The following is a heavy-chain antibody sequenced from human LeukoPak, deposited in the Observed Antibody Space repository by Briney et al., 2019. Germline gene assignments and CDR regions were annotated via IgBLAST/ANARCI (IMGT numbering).Heavy chain of an antibody. CDR3: ARGSGSSWYFYFDY. CDR1: GFTFRSHG. Sequence: AGGTLRLSCAASGFTFRSHGMSWVRQAPGKGLEWVSTISGSGDKTYYADSVKGRFTISRDNSKNTLYLQMNSLRAEDTALYYCARGSGSSWYFYFDYWGQGTLVTVSS. J-gene: IGHJ4*02. CDR2: ISGSGDKT. D-gene: IGHD6-13*01. V-gene: IGHV3-23*01.